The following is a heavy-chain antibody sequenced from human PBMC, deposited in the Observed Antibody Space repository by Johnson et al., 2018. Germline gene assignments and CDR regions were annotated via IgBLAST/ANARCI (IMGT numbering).Heavy chain of an antibody. J-gene: IGHJ1*01. V-gene: IGHV3-30*18. Sequence: QVQLQESGGGVVQPGRSLRLSCAASGFTFSTYAMHWVRQAPGKGLEWVSVISYDERNKDYADSVKGRFTISRDNSKNTLSREMNRLRVEDTAVYYCAKDDRPTLRPAAYFQHWGQGTLVTISS. CDR2: ISYDERNK. CDR1: GFTFSTYA. D-gene: IGHD2-15*01. CDR3: AKDDRPTLRPAAYFQH.